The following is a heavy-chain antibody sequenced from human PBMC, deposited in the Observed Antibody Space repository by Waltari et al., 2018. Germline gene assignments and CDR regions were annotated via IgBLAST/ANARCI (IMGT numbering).Heavy chain of an antibody. V-gene: IGHV4-34*01. CDR2: INHSGST. D-gene: IGHD2-2*01. CDR1: GGSFSGYY. Sequence: QVQLQQWGAGLLKPSETLSLTCAVYGGSFSGYYWSWIRQPPGKGLEGIGEINHSGSTNYNPSLKSRVTISVDTSKNQFSLKLSSVTAADTAVYYCASQRRDCSSTSCRYYYYYYGMDVWGQGTTVTVSS. CDR3: ASQRRDCSSTSCRYYYYYYGMDV. J-gene: IGHJ6*02.